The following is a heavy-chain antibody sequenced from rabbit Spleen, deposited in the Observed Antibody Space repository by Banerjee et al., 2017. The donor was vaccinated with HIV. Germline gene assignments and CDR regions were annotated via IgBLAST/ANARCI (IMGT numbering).Heavy chain of an antibody. CDR1: GFDFSNYY. CDR2: TEPIFGTT. V-gene: IGHV1S7*01. J-gene: IGHJ4*01. Sequence: QSLEESGGGLVQPGGSLTLSCKASGFDFSNYYMTWVRQAPGKGLEWIGLTEPIFGTTYYASWVNGRFTISSHNAQNTLFLQLKSLTAADTATYFCVRDRADIGGDYGPYYFDLWGQGTLVT. CDR3: VRDRADIGGDYGPYYFDL. D-gene: IGHD2-1*01.